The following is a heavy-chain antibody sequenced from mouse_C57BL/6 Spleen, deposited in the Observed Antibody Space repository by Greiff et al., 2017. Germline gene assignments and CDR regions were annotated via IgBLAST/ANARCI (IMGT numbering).Heavy chain of an antibody. CDR3: TRDDNYGGFDY. CDR2: ISSGGDYI. D-gene: IGHD1-1*01. V-gene: IGHV5-9-1*02. Sequence: EVQVVESGEGLVKPGGSLKLSCAASGFTFSSYAMSWVRQTPEKRLEWVAYISSGGDYIYYADTVKGRFTISRDNARHTLYLQMSSLKSEDTAMYYCTRDDNYGGFDYWGQGTTLTVSS. CDR1: GFTFSSYA. J-gene: IGHJ2*01.